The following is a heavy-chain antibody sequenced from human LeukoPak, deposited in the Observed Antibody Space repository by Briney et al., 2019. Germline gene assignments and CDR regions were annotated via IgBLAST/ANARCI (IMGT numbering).Heavy chain of an antibody. CDR2: IYSGGST. D-gene: IGHD2-21*01. CDR1: GFTVSSNY. V-gene: IGHV3-66*01. CDR3: ARGGGAEAFDI. Sequence: GGSLRLSCAASGFTVSSNYMSWVRQAPGKGLEWVSVIYSGGSTNYADSVKGRFTISRDNSRNTLYLQMSSLRVEDTAVYYCARGGGAEAFDIWVQGTMVTVSS. J-gene: IGHJ3*02.